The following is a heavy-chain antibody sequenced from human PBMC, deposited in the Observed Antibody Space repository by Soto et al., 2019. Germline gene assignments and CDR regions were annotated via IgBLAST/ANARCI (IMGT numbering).Heavy chain of an antibody. J-gene: IGHJ5*02. CDR3: ARRASYWHGGGGWFDP. D-gene: IGHD2-8*02. V-gene: IGHV3-13*01. CDR2: IGTLHDT. Sequence: EVQLVESGGGLVQPGGSLRLSCAASGFTFSAYDMHWVRQPTGKGLEWVSAIGTLHDTYYPDSVKGRFTISRENAKNSLYVQMNSRASGGPAVYYWARRASYWHGGGGWFDPWGQGTLVTVSS. CDR1: GFTFSAYD.